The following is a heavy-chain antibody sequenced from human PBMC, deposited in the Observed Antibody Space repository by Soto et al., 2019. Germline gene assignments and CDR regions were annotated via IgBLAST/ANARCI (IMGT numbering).Heavy chain of an antibody. J-gene: IGHJ5*02. CDR1: GGSISGSY. Sequence: PSETLSLTCSVSGGSISGSYWSWIRQSPGKGLEWLGYVYYTGSTNYSPSLRSRVSISVDTSKNEFSLRLSSVTAADTAVYYCARADWGSGWLNWFDPWGQGTLVTVSS. CDR3: ARADWGSGWLNWFDP. D-gene: IGHD6-19*01. V-gene: IGHV4-59*01. CDR2: VYYTGST.